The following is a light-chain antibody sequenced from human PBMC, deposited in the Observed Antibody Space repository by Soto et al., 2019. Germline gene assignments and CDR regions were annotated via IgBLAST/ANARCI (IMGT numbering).Light chain of an antibody. CDR3: SSYTSSSLYV. CDR1: SSDVGGYNY. Sequence: QSALTQPASVSXSPGQSITISCTGTSSDVGGYNYVSWYQQHPGKAPKLMIYEVSNRPSGVSNRFSGSKSGNTASLTISGLQAEDEADYYCSSYTSSSLYVFGTGTKVTVL. V-gene: IGLV2-14*01. J-gene: IGLJ1*01. CDR2: EVS.